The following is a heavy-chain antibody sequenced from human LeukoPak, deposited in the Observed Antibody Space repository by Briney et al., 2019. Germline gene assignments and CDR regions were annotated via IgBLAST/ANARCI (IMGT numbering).Heavy chain of an antibody. J-gene: IGHJ4*02. CDR3: CGDFDY. Sequence: PGGSLRLSCAASGLTFSSYGMPSVRQSPHNGLKWVAFIPYDGSNEYYADSVKGRFTIPRVKSKNTLYLQMNSLSGEDTAVYYCCGDFDYWGQGTLVTVSS. D-gene: IGHD2-21*01. CDR2: IPYDGSNE. V-gene: IGHV3-30*02. CDR1: GLTFSSYG.